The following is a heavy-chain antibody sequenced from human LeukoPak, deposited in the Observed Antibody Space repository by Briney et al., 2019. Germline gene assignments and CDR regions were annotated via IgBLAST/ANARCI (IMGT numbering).Heavy chain of an antibody. CDR2: INTDGSST. V-gene: IGHV3-74*01. CDR1: GFTFSNYW. CDR3: AVITFEGVIVDY. J-gene: IGHJ4*02. Sequence: GGSLRLSCAASGFTFSNYWVHWVRQTPGKGLVWVSRINTDGSSTTYADSVKGRFTISRDNAKNTLYLQMNSLRAEDTAVYYCAVITFEGVIVDYWGQGTLVTVSS. D-gene: IGHD3-16*02.